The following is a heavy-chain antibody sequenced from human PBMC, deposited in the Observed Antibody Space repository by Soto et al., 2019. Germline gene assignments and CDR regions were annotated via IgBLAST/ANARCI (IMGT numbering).Heavy chain of an antibody. CDR1: GGSISSYS. V-gene: IGHV4-4*07. Sequence: SETLSLTCTLSGGSISSYSWSWIRQPAGKGLEWIGRIYTSGSTNYNPSLKSRVTMSVDTSKNQFSLKLSSVTAADTAVYYCARQGWFGELVGWFDPWGQGTLVTVSS. D-gene: IGHD3-10*01. J-gene: IGHJ5*02. CDR2: IYTSGST. CDR3: ARQGWFGELVGWFDP.